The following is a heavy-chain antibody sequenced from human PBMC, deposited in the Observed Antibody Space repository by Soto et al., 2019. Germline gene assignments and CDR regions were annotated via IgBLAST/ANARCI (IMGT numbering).Heavy chain of an antibody. D-gene: IGHD5-12*01. V-gene: IGHV1-18*01. J-gene: IGHJ5*02. CDR2: ISAYNGNT. CDR1: GYTFTSYG. Sequence: SVXVSCKASGYTFTSYGISWVRQAPGQGLEWKGRISAYNGNTNYAQKLQGRDTMTTDTSTSTAYKEQRSLRSDDTALFYFAREGSYRGSGGYDCWFDPWGQGTLVTVSS. CDR3: AREGSYRGSGGYDCWFDP.